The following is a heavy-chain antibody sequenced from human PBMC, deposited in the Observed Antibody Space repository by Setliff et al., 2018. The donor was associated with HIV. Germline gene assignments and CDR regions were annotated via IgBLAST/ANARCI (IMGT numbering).Heavy chain of an antibody. D-gene: IGHD2-15*01. Sequence: AGGSLRLSCAASGFTFNSYWMHWVRQAPGKGLMWVSHINNDETITKYADSVKGRFTISRDNAKNTVYLQMNSLRPEDTAVYYCATLWMRGGYFDTWGQGTLVTVSS. CDR3: ATLWMRGGYFDT. J-gene: IGHJ4*02. CDR2: INNDETIT. V-gene: IGHV3-74*01. CDR1: GFTFNSYW.